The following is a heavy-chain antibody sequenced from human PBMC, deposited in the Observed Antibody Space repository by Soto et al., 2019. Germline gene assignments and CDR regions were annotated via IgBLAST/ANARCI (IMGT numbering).Heavy chain of an antibody. CDR2: IIPIFGTA. Sequence: SVKVSCKASGGTFSSYAISWVRQAPGQGLGWMGGIIPIFGTANYAQKFQGRVTITADESTSTAYMELSSLRSEDTAVYYCARDKVPRYSSSSGSAYYYYGMDVWGQGTTVTVSS. CDR1: GGTFSSYA. J-gene: IGHJ6*02. CDR3: ARDKVPRYSSSSGSAYYYYGMDV. V-gene: IGHV1-69*13. D-gene: IGHD6-6*01.